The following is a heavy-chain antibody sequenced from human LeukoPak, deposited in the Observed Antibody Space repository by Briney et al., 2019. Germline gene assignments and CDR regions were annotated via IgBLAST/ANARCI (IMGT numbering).Heavy chain of an antibody. J-gene: IGHJ4*02. CDR1: GLTLGSYE. D-gene: IGHD3-22*01. CDR2: ISSGGSTI. Sequence: GGSLRLSCAASGLTLGSYEMNWVRQAPGKGLEWVSYISSGGSTIYYADSVKGRFTIYRDNAKNSLYLQMNSLRGEDTAVYYCAREGYYDSIGYFDYWGQGTLVTVSS. V-gene: IGHV3-48*03. CDR3: AREGYYDSIGYFDY.